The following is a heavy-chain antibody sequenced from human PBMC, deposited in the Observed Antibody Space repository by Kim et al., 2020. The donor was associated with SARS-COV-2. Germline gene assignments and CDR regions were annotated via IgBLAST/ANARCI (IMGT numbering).Heavy chain of an antibody. V-gene: IGHV3-21*01. CDR3: ARGRVGWELPGDFDL. Sequence: ESGKGRFPLSQDNAKNSLYLQMNSLRAEDTAVYYCARGRVGWELPGDFDLWGRGTLVTVSS. J-gene: IGHJ2*01. D-gene: IGHD1-26*01.